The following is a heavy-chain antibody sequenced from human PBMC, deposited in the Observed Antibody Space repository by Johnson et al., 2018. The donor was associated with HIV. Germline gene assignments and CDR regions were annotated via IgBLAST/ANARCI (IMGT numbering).Heavy chain of an antibody. CDR2: IYSGDST. J-gene: IGHJ3*02. CDR1: GFTVSSNY. CDR3: ARMTTTVSHHDGFDI. Sequence: MLLVESGGGLVQPGGSLRLSCAASGFTVSSNYMSWVRQAPGKGLEWVSVIYSGDSTYYADSMKGRFTISRDNSKNTLYLQMNRLRAEDTAVYYCARMTTTVSHHDGFDIWGQGTMVTVSS. D-gene: IGHD4-17*01. V-gene: IGHV3-66*01.